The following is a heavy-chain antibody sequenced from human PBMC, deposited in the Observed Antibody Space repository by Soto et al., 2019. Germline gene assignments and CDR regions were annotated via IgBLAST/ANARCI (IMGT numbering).Heavy chain of an antibody. D-gene: IGHD1-7*01. V-gene: IGHV4-30-4*01. Sequence: QVQLQESGPGLVKPSQTLSLTCTVSGGSISSGNYYWSWIRQPPGKGLEWIGFMSYSGSTSYNASLKSRVTISVDTSKSQFSPNLSFVTAADTAVYYCATMGTPATGLYYFDNWGQGTLVTVSS. CDR2: MSYSGST. CDR3: ATMGTPATGLYYFDN. CDR1: GGSISSGNYY. J-gene: IGHJ4*02.